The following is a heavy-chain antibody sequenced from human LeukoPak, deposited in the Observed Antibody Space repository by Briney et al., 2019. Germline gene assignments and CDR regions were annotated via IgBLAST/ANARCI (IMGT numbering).Heavy chain of an antibody. CDR1: GGSLSRGGYS. CDR3: ARGITMIVPSAFDI. CDR2: IYHSGST. V-gene: IGHV4-30-2*01. D-gene: IGHD3-22*01. Sequence: PQTLSLTSAVSGGSLSRGGYSCSWIRQQPRKGLEWVGYIYHSGSTYYNPSLKSRVTISVDRSKNQFSLELSSVTAADTAVYYCARGITMIVPSAFDIWGQGTMVTVSS. J-gene: IGHJ3*02.